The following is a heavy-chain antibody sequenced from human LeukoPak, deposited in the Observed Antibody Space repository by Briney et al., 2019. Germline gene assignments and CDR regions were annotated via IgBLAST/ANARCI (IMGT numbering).Heavy chain of an antibody. D-gene: IGHD6-19*01. CDR3: ARGPWPSSGWYGY. V-gene: IGHV4-34*01. CDR2: IHPSGSL. J-gene: IGHJ4*02. CDR1: GGSFSGYY. Sequence: SETLSLTCAVYGGSFSGYYWSWIRQSPGKGLEWIGEIHPSGSLHYNPSLESRNNISPDTSKNQFSLKLSSVTAADTAVYYCARGPWPSSGWYGYWGQGTLATVSS.